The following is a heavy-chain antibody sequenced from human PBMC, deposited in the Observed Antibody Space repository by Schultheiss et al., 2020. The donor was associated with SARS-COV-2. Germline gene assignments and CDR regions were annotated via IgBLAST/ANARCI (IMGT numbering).Heavy chain of an antibody. D-gene: IGHD3-3*01. CDR2: IYYSGST. J-gene: IGHJ5*02. V-gene: IGHV4-61*05. CDR1: GGSISRSGYY. Sequence: SETLSLTCTVSGGSISRSGYYWGWIRQSPGKGLEWIGYIYYSGSTNYNPSLKSRVTISVDTSKNQFSLKLSSVTAADTAVYYCARTILEWLPNWFDPWGQGTLVTVSS. CDR3: ARTILEWLPNWFDP.